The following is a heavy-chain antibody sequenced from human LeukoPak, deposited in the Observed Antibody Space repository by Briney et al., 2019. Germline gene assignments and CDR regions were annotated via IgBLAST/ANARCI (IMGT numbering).Heavy chain of an antibody. Sequence: PSETLSLTCTVSGGSISSGGYYWSWIRQPPGKGLEWIGYIYYSGSTYYNPSLKSRVTISVDTSKNQFSLKLSSVTAADTAVYYCARSAYYYDSRRGDYYYMDVWGKGTTVTVSS. CDR2: IYYSGST. V-gene: IGHV4-30-4*08. J-gene: IGHJ6*03. D-gene: IGHD3-22*01. CDR1: GGSISSGGYY. CDR3: ARSAYYYDSRRGDYYYMDV.